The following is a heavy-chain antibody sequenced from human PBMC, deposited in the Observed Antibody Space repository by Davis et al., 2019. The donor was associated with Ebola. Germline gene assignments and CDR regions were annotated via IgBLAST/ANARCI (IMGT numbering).Heavy chain of an antibody. V-gene: IGHV3-7*03. CDR3: ARGGYGVYYYYYGMDV. CDR2: IKQDGSEN. D-gene: IGHD5-12*01. Sequence: GGSLRLSCAASGFTFSSYWMSWVRQAPGKGLEWVANIKQDGSENYYVDSVKGRFTISRDNAKNSLYLQMNSLRAEDTAVYYCARGGYGVYYYYYGMDVWGQGTTVTVSS. J-gene: IGHJ6*02. CDR1: GFTFSSYW.